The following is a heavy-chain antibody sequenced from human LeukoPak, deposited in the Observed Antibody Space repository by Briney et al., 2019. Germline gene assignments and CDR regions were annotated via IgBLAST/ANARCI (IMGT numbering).Heavy chain of an antibody. V-gene: IGHV4-4*07. D-gene: IGHD3-3*01. J-gene: IGHJ2*01. CDR1: GGSISSYY. CDR2: IYTSGST. Sequence: PSETLSLTCTVCGGSISSYYWSWIRQPAGKGLEWIGRIYTSGSTNYNPSLKSRVTMSVDTSKNQFSLKLSSVTAADTAVYYCARDQSTSITIFGVVTLKHWYFDLWGRGTLVTVSS. CDR3: ARDQSTSITIFGVVTLKHWYFDL.